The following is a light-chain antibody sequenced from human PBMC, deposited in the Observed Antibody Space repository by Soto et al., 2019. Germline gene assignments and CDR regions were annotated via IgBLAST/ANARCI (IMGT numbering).Light chain of an antibody. V-gene: IGKV2-40*01. CDR3: VQRIEFPLT. Sequence: LPVTPGEPASISCRSSQSLLDSDDGNTYLDWYLQKPGQSPQLLIYTVSSRASGVPDRFSGSGSGTDFTLKISRVEAEDVGVYYCVQRIEFPLTFGGGTKVDI. CDR2: TVS. J-gene: IGKJ4*01. CDR1: QSLLDSDDGNTY.